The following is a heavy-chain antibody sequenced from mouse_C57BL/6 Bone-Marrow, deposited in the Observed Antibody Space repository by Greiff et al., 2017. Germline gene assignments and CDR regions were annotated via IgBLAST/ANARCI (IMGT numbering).Heavy chain of an antibody. CDR1: GYTFTSYY. J-gene: IGHJ3*01. CDR3: ARDLRVTFAY. Sequence: QVQLQQSGPELVKPGASVKLSCKASGYTFTSYYIHWVKQRPGQGLEWIGWIYPTDGSTQYNEKFKGKDTLTVDTSSSTAYMELNSLTSEDSAVYFCARDLRVTFAYWGQGTLVTVSA. V-gene: IGHV1-85*01. D-gene: IGHD2-1*01. CDR2: IYPTDGST.